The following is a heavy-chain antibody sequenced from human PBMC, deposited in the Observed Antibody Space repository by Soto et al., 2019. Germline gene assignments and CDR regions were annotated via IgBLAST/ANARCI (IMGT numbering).Heavy chain of an antibody. CDR3: ARGTYFDY. Sequence: QVQLVQSGAEVKKPGASVKVSCKASGYTLNTYGITWVRQAPGQGLEWMGWISANNDHTNYPQKLQGRVTMTTDTSTSTAYMELRSLTCDDTAVKYCARGTYFDYRGQGTQITFSS. CDR1: GYTLNTYG. V-gene: IGHV1-18*01. J-gene: IGHJ4*02. CDR2: ISANNDHT.